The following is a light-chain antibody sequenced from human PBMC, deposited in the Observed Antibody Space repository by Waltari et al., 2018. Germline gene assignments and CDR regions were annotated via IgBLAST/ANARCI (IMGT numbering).Light chain of an antibody. CDR1: QSVSSN. J-gene: IGKJ1*01. CDR2: AAS. CDR3: QENNHWPPVWT. Sequence: EIVLTQSPATLPVSPGERVTLSCRASQSVSSNLAWYQQKPGQAPRLIIYAASNSATGIPARFSGSGAGTEFTLTISSLQSEDFAVYYCQENNHWPPVWTFGQGTNVEIK. V-gene: IGKV3-15*01.